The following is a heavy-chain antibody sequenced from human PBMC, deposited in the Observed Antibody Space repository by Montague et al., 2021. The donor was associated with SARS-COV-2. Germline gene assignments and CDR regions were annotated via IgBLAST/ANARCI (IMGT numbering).Heavy chain of an antibody. CDR1: GFIFSSYE. D-gene: IGHD2-21*01. CDR2: ISSSGGGSTK. J-gene: IGHJ6*02. Sequence: SLRLSCAASGFIFSSYEMNWVRQAPGKGLEWISYISSSGGGSTKHYTDSVKDRFTISRDNAKNSLYLQMNSLRVEDTAIYYCARDRDWDDWCGMDVWGQGTTVTVSS. V-gene: IGHV3-48*03. CDR3: ARDRDWDDWCGMDV.